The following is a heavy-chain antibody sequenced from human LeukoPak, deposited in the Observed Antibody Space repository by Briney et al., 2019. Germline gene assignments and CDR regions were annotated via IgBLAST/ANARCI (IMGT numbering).Heavy chain of an antibody. D-gene: IGHD5-12*01. CDR2: IYYSGST. V-gene: IGHV4-59*08. CDR1: GGSISSYY. CDR3: AKLVATISDYFDY. J-gene: IGHJ4*02. Sequence: SETLSLTCSVSGGSISSYYWSWIRQPPGKGLEWIGYIYYSGSTNYNPSLKSRVTISVDTSKNQFSLKLSSVAAADTAVYYCAKLVATISDYFDYWGQGTLVTVSS.